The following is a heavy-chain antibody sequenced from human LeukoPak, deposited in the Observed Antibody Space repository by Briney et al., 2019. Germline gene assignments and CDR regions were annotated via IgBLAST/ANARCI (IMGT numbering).Heavy chain of an antibody. V-gene: IGHV3-21*01. J-gene: IGHJ4*02. D-gene: IGHD4-17*01. Sequence: TGGSLRLSCAASGFTFSSYSMNWVRQAPGKGLEWVSSISSSSSFIFYADSLKGRFTISRDNAKNSLYLQMNSLRAEDTAVYYCARDASHGDYLDYWGQGTLVTVSS. CDR2: ISSSSSFI. CDR3: ARDASHGDYLDY. CDR1: GFTFSSYS.